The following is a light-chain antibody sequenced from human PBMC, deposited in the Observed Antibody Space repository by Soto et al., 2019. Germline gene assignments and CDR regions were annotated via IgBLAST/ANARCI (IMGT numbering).Light chain of an antibody. V-gene: IGLV2-14*01. J-gene: IGLJ1*01. Sequence: QSVLTQPASVSGSPGQSITISCTGTSSDVGGYNHVSWYQIHPGKAPKLIIYEVTSRPSGVSYRFSGPKSGNSASLTISGLQAEDEADYYCSSYASSSSYVFGGGTKVTV. CDR3: SSYASSSSYV. CDR2: EVT. CDR1: SSDVGGYNH.